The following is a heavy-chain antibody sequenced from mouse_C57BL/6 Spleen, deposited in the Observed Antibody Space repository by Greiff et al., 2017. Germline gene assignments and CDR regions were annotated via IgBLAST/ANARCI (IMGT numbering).Heavy chain of an antibody. CDR3: ARGGYYVVDY. CDR1: GYTFTSYW. J-gene: IGHJ4*01. Sequence: QVQLQQPGAELVMPGASVKLSCTASGYTFTSYWMHWVKQRPGQGLEWIGEIDPSDSYTNYNQKFKGKSTLTVDKSSSTAYMQLSSLTSEDSAVYYCARGGYYVVDYWGQGTSVTVSS. CDR2: IDPSDSYT. V-gene: IGHV1-69*01.